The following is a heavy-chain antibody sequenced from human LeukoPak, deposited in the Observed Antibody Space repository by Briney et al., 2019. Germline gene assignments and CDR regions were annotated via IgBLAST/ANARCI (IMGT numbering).Heavy chain of an antibody. D-gene: IGHD6-6*01. CDR3: AKDLRGHSSSSDYFQH. V-gene: IGHV3-23*01. J-gene: IGHJ1*01. Sequence: GGSLRLSCAASGFTFSSYAMSWVRQAPGKGLEWVSAISGSGGSTYYADSVKGRFTTSRDNSKNTLYLQMNSLRAEDTAVYYCAKDLRGHSSSSDYFQHWGQGTLVTVSS. CDR2: ISGSGGST. CDR1: GFTFSSYA.